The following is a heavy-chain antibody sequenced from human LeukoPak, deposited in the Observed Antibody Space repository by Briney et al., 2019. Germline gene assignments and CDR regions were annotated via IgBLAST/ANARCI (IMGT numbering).Heavy chain of an antibody. V-gene: IGHV4-61*02. J-gene: IGHJ4*02. Sequence: PSETLSLTCTVSGGSISSGSYYWSWIRQPAGKGLERIGRIYTSGSTNYNPSLKSRVTTSVDTSKNQFSLKLSSVTAADTAVYYCASAKTDFWSGYYSYWGQGTLVTVSS. D-gene: IGHD3-3*01. CDR3: ASAKTDFWSGYYSY. CDR2: IYTSGST. CDR1: GGSISSGSYY.